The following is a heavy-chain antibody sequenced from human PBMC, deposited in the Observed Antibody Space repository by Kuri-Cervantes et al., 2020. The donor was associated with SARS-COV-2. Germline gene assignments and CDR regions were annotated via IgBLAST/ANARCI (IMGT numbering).Heavy chain of an antibody. J-gene: IGHJ6*02. Sequence: LSLTCAASGFTFSNHAMQWVRQAPGKGLDWVSGIYGSDTYYADSVKGRFTVSRDISKNTPYLQMNGLRAEDTAVYYCAKTLSTVRYYWYGMDVWGQGTPVTVSS. CDR2: IYGSDT. CDR1: GFTFSNHA. V-gene: IGHV3-23*01. D-gene: IGHD4-11*01. CDR3: AKTLSTVRYYWYGMDV.